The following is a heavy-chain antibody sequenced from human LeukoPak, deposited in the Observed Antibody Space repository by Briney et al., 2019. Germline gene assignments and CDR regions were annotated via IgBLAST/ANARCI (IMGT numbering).Heavy chain of an antibody. J-gene: IGHJ4*02. CDR3: AREEELGYCSGGSCYDPQMGQKFDY. D-gene: IGHD2-15*01. Sequence: TSETLSLTCAVYGGSFSGYYWSWIRQPPGKGLEWIGEINHSGSTYYNPSLKSRVTISVDTSKNQFSLKLSSVTAADTAVYYCAREEELGYCSGGSCYDPQMGQKFDYWGQGTLVTVSS. V-gene: IGHV4-34*01. CDR2: INHSGST. CDR1: GGSFSGYY.